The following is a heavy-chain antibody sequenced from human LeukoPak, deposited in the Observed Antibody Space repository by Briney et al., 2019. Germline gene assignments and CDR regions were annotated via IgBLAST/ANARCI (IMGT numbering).Heavy chain of an antibody. CDR3: AKGAYYFDY. CDR1: GFSFRSSA. J-gene: IGHJ4*02. CDR2: ISGSGGST. Sequence: GGSLRLSCAASGFSFRSSAMTWVRQAPGKGLEWVSAISGSGGSTYYADSVKGRFTISRDNSKNTLYLQMNSLRAEDTAVYYCAKGAYYFDYWGQGTLVTVSS. V-gene: IGHV3-23*01.